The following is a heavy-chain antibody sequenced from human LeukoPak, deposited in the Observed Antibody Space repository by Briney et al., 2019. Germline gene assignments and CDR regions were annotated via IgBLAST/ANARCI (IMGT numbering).Heavy chain of an antibody. CDR1: GGSINNYY. D-gene: IGHD3-10*01. Sequence: PSETLFLTCTVSGGSINNYYWTWIRQPPGKGLEWIGSIYYDGSTNYNPSLKSRVTISLDTPKNQFSLKLSSVTAADTAVYYCARDGGYGSGSALWGQGTLITVSS. CDR3: ARDGGYGSGSAL. CDR2: IYYDGST. J-gene: IGHJ4*02. V-gene: IGHV4-59*01.